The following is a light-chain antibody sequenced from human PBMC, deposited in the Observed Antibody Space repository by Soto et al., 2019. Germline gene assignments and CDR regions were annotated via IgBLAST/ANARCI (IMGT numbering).Light chain of an antibody. CDR1: QGISSY. V-gene: IGKV1-9*01. CDR3: QQIKTYPLT. CDR2: AAS. Sequence: DIPLTQSPSFLSASVGDRVTITCRASQGISSYLAWYQQKPGKPPKVLIYAASALQSGVPSRFSGSGSGTEFTLTISSLQPEDFATYYCQQIKTYPLTFGGGTKVEIK. J-gene: IGKJ4*01.